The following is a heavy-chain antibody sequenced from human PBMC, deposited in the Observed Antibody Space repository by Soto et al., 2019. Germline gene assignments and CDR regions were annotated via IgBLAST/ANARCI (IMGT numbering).Heavy chain of an antibody. J-gene: IGHJ5*01. V-gene: IGHV3-23*01. CDR2: ISGSGGST. CDR1: GFTFSSYA. CDR3: AKDRAVPSSGFDP. D-gene: IGHD3-16*02. Sequence: QPGGSMRLACAASGFTFSSYAMSWVRQAPGKGLEWVSAISGSGGSTYYADSVKGRFTISRDNSKNTLYLQMNSLRAEDTAVYYCAKDRAVPSSGFDPWGQGTLVTVSS.